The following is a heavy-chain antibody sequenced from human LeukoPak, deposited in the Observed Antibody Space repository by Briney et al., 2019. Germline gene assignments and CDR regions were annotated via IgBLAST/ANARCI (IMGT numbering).Heavy chain of an antibody. Sequence: GESLKISCKASGYRFTSYWIGWVRQMPGKGLEWMGIIYPGDSDTRYSPSFQGQVTISVDKSISTAYVQWSSLKASDTAMYYCARVIVGTVATMIHPDYFDYWGQGTLVTVSS. D-gene: IGHD5-12*01. CDR2: IYPGDSDT. CDR3: ARVIVGTVATMIHPDYFDY. CDR1: GYRFTSYW. J-gene: IGHJ4*02. V-gene: IGHV5-51*01.